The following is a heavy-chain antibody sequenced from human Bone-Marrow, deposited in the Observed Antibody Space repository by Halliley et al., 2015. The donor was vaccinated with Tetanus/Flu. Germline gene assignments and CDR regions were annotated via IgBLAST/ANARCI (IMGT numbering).Heavy chain of an antibody. CDR2: IFHCGSS. D-gene: IGHD1-26*01. V-gene: IGHV4-30-2*01. CDR3: TREVVATSHFDY. Sequence: GLEWIVYIFHCGSSYYNPSLRSRVSMSVHTSMNQFSLKLTSVIAADTAVYYCTREVVATSHFDYWGQGALVTVSS. J-gene: IGHJ4*02.